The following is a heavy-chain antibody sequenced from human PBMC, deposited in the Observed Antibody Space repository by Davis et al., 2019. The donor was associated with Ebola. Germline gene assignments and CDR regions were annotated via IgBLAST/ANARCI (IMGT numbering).Heavy chain of an antibody. J-gene: IGHJ3*02. CDR1: GYTFTGYY. D-gene: IGHD3-16*01. CDR2: INPNSGGT. V-gene: IGHV1-2*04. CDR3: ARRGGTKHLDAFDI. Sequence: AASVKVSCKASGYTFTGYYMHWVRQAPGQGLEWMGWINPNSGGTNYAQKFQGWVTMTRDTSISTAYMELSRLRSDDTAVYYCARRGGTKHLDAFDIWGQGTMVTVPS.